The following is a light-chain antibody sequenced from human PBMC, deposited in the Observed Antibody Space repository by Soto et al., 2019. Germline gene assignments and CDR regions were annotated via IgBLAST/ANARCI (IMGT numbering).Light chain of an antibody. V-gene: IGKV3-20*01. Sequence: EIVLTQSPGTLSLSPGEGATLSCRASQSVSSSYLAWYQQKLGQAPRLLIYGASSRATGIPDRFSGRGSGTDFTLTISSLEPEDFAVYYCQQYGSSPWTFGQGTKVEIK. CDR1: QSVSSSY. J-gene: IGKJ1*01. CDR3: QQYGSSPWT. CDR2: GAS.